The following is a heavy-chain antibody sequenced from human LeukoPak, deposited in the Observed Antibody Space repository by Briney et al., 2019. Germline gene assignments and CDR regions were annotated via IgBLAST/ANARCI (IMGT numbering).Heavy chain of an antibody. V-gene: IGHV1-2*02. CDR2: INPNSGGT. J-gene: IGHJ5*02. D-gene: IGHD5-18*01. CDR3: AIDTAMVTYWFDP. CDR1: GYTFTGYY. Sequence: GASVKVSCKASGYTFTGYYMHWVRQAPGQGLEWMGWINPNSGGTNYAQKFQGRVTMTRDTSISTAYMELSRLRSYDTAVYYCAIDTAMVTYWFDPWGQGTLVTVSS.